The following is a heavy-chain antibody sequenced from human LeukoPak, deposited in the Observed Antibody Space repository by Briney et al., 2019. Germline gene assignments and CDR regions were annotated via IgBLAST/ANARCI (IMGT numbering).Heavy chain of an antibody. CDR2: INPNSGGT. CDR3: ARVWAGQRYSSSWYGGWFDP. D-gene: IGHD6-13*01. CDR1: GYTFTGYY. J-gene: IGHJ5*02. Sequence: ASVNVSCKASGYTFTGYYMHWVRQAPGQGLEWMGWINPNSGGTNYAQKFQGRVTMTRDTSISTAYMELSRLRSDDTAVYYCARVWAGQRYSSSWYGGWFDPWGQGTLVTVSS. V-gene: IGHV1-2*02.